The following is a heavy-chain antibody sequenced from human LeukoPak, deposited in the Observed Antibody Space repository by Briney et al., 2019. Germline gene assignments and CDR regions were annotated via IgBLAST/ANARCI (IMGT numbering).Heavy chain of an antibody. CDR3: AKGARGYYGSGSKRYFDY. Sequence: GGSLGLSCAASGFTFSSYAMSWVRQAPGKGLEWVSAISGSGGSTYYADSMKGRFTISRDNSKNTLYLQMNSLRAEDMAVYYCAKGARGYYGSGSKRYFDYWGQGTLVTVSS. D-gene: IGHD3-10*01. CDR1: GFTFSSYA. CDR2: ISGSGGST. J-gene: IGHJ4*02. V-gene: IGHV3-23*01.